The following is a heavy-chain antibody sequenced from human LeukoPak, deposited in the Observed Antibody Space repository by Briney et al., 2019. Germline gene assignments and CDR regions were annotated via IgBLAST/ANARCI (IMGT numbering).Heavy chain of an antibody. J-gene: IGHJ4*02. CDR2: IYYSGCT. Sequence: SQTLSLTCTVSGGSISSGGYYWSWIRQHPGKGLEWIGYIYYSGCTHYKPSLKSRVTISLDTSKSQLSLRLTSVTAADTAVYYCARSRTITYYYDSSGYSCDYWGQGTLVTVSS. D-gene: IGHD3-22*01. CDR3: ARSRTITYYYDSSGYSCDY. V-gene: IGHV4-31*03. CDR1: GGSISSGGYY.